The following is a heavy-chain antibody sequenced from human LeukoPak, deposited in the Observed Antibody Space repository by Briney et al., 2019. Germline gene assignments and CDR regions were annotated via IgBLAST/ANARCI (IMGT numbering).Heavy chain of an antibody. D-gene: IGHD3-22*01. Sequence: GGSLRLSCAASGFTFNNYAMSWVRQAPGKGLEWVSVISGSGGSTDYADSVEGRFTISRDNSKNTLYLQMNSLRAEDTAVYYCAKGDSTYYYDSSGYMWGQGTLVTVSS. CDR2: ISGSGGST. J-gene: IGHJ4*02. CDR1: GFTFNNYA. V-gene: IGHV3-23*01. CDR3: AKGDSTYYYDSSGYM.